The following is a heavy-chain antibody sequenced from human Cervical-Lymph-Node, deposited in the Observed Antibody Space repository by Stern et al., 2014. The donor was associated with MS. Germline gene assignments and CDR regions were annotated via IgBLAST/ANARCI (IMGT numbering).Heavy chain of an antibody. V-gene: IGHV3-30*03. CDR3: ARPRRPYFFRGNHHYYGMDV. D-gene: IGHD2/OR15-2a*01. CDR1: GFTFSSYG. CDR2: ISYDGRNE. Sequence: VQLVESGGGVVQPGRSLRLSCAASGFTFSSYGMHWVRQAPGKGLAWVTLISYDGRNEYYADSVKGRFTISRDNSKNTVYLQMNSLRPEDTAVYYCARPRRPYFFRGNHHYYGMDVWGQGTRVSVSS. J-gene: IGHJ6*02.